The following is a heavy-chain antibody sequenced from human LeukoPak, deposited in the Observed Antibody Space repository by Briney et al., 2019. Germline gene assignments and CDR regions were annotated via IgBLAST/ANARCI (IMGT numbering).Heavy chain of an antibody. D-gene: IGHD3-22*01. J-gene: IGHJ5*02. CDR2: IYHSGIT. CDR3: ARKVPDDSSGYYYRGQFDP. CDR1: GYSIRSGFY. Sequence: PSETLSLTCTVSGYSIRSGFYWGWIRQPPGKGLEWIGNIYHSGITYSTPSLKSRVTISVDTSKNQFYLKLSSVTAADTAVYYCARKVPDDSSGYYYRGQFDPWGQGTLVTVSS. V-gene: IGHV4-38-2*02.